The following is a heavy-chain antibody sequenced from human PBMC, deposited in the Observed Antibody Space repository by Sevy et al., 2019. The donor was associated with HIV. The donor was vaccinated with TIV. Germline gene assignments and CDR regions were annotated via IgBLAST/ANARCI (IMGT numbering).Heavy chain of an antibody. Sequence: SETLSLTCSVSGGSISGRSYYWGWIRQPPGKGLEWIGNIYHTGSTYYNPSLKSRVTVSVDTSKKQFSLNLTSVTAADTAVYYCHLSLGYCYGLDYRSQGTLVTVCS. CDR3: HLSLGYCYGLDY. CDR1: GGSISGRSYY. D-gene: IGHD1-26*01. J-gene: IGHJ4*02. CDR2: IYHTGST. V-gene: IGHV4-39*01.